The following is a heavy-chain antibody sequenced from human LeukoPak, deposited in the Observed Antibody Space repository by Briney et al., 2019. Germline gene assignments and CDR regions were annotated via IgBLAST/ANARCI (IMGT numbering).Heavy chain of an antibody. J-gene: IGHJ4*02. CDR1: GGSISSSSYY. CDR2: IYTSGST. D-gene: IGHD6-13*01. V-gene: IGHV4-61*02. Sequence: SETPSLTCTVSGGSISSSSYYWSWIRQPAGKGLEWIGRIYTSGSTNYNPSLKSRVTMSVDTSKNQFSLKLSSVTAADTAVYYCARVRYSSWYYYFDYWGQGTLVTVSS. CDR3: ARVRYSSWYYYFDY.